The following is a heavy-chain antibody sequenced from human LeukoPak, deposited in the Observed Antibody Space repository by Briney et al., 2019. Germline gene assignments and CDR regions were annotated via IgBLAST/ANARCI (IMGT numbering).Heavy chain of an antibody. V-gene: IGHV4-59*08. CDR1: GGSISSYY. Sequence: SETLSLTCTVSGGSISSYYWGWIRQPPGKGLEWIGYIYYSGSTNYNPSLKSRVTISVDTSKNQFSLKLSSVTAADTAVYYCARNQGIAARPPYYYYYGMDLWGQGTTVTVSS. D-gene: IGHD6-6*01. CDR3: ARNQGIAARPPYYYYYGMDL. J-gene: IGHJ6*02. CDR2: IYYSGST.